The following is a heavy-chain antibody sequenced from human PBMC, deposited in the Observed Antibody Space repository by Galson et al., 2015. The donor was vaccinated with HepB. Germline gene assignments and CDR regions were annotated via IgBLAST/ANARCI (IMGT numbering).Heavy chain of an antibody. CDR1: GGSISSSGYY. V-gene: IGHV4-31*03. D-gene: IGHD1/OR15-1a*01. CDR2: MYYSGST. Sequence: LSLTCIVSGGSISSSGYYWTWIRQLPGKGLEWLGYMYYSGSTYYNPSLKSRVTMSVDTSENQFSLKLSSVTAADTAVYYCACGNNDYFDPWGQGILVTVSS. CDR3: ACGNNDYFDP. J-gene: IGHJ5*02.